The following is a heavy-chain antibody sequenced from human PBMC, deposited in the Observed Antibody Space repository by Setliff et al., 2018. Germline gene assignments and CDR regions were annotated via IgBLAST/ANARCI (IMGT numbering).Heavy chain of an antibody. Sequence: SETLSLTCTVSDGSLSAYYWSWIRQPPGKGLEWIGRIHYRGTTYSNASLASRLTISVDTAKNQFSLKLTSVTAADTAVYYCARTGTYRYFDYWGQGTRVTVSS. J-gene: IGHJ4*02. CDR1: DGSLSAYY. CDR3: ARTGTYRYFDY. D-gene: IGHD1-1*01. V-gene: IGHV4-59*05. CDR2: IHYRGTT.